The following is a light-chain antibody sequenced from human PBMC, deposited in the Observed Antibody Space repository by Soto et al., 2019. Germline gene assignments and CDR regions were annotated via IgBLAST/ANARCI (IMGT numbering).Light chain of an antibody. CDR2: AAT. CDR3: QYSYSPPP. J-gene: IGKJ2*01. CDR1: QDISSY. V-gene: IGKV1-39*01. Sequence: IQMTQSPSSLSASVGDRVSLTCRASQDISSYLNWYQQKPGKAPKLLIYAATSLQSGVPSRFSGTESGTEFTLTISSLQPQDVATYYCQYSYSPPPFGHRTK.